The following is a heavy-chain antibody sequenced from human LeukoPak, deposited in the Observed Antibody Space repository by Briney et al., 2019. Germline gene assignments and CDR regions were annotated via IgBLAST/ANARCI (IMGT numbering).Heavy chain of an antibody. CDR2: IWYDASNK. D-gene: IGHD2-15*01. V-gene: IGHV3-30*02. CDR1: GISFRSYG. Sequence: PGGSLRLSCAASGISFRSYGMHWVRQAPGKGLEWVTFIWYDASNKYYAESVKGRFTISRDNSKNTLYLQMNSLRAEDMAVYYCAKDGDRGGSCYLCSPHDYWGQGTLVTVSS. CDR3: AKDGDRGGSCYLCSPHDY. J-gene: IGHJ4*02.